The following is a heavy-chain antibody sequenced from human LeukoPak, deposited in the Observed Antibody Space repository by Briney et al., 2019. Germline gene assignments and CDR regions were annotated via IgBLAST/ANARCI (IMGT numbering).Heavy chain of an antibody. V-gene: IGHV1-69*04. D-gene: IGHD5-24*01. J-gene: IGHJ4*02. CDR1: GGTFSSYA. Sequence: ASVKVPCKASGGTFSSYAISWVRQAPGQGLEWMGRIIPILGIANYAQKFQGRVTITADKSTSTAYMELSSLRSEDTAVYYCARDPSEMATIPYYFDYWGQGTLVTVSS. CDR2: IIPILGIA. CDR3: ARDPSEMATIPYYFDY.